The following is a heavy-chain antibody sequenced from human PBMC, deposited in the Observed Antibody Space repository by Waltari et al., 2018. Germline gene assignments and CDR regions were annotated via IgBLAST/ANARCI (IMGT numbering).Heavy chain of an antibody. CDR1: GGSFSGHY. V-gene: IGHV4-34*02. CDR3: ARHFFTMAADYFDS. J-gene: IGHJ4*02. D-gene: IGHD6-19*01. CDR2: IDHGGST. Sequence: QVELQQWGARFLKPTETLSLTCAVSGGSFSGHYWTWIRQPPGKGLEWIGDIDHGGSTNSKPSLCSRVTMSLDTSRGQFSLRLASVTAEDMAIYYCARHFFTMAADYFDSWGQGTPVSVSS.